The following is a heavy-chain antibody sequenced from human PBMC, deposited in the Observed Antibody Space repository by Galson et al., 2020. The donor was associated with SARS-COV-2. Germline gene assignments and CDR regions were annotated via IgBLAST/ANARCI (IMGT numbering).Heavy chain of an antibody. J-gene: IGHJ2*01. D-gene: IGHD6-13*01. CDR1: GGSIVNSY. CDR3: ARGGSTTWPYWYFDL. CDR2: VSYSGST. Sequence: SETLSLTCTVSGGSIVNSYWSWIRQPPGKGLEWIAYVSYSGSTNYNPSLKGRVTISVDTPKSQVSLKLSSLTAADTAVYYCARGGSTTWPYWYFDLWGRGTPVTVSS. V-gene: IGHV4-59*01.